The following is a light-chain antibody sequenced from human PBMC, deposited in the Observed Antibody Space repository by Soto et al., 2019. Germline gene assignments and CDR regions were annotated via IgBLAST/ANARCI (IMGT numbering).Light chain of an antibody. CDR1: QSISSW. Sequence: DIQMTQSPSTLSASVGDRVTITCRASQSISSWLAWYQQKPRKAPKLLIYDASSLESGVPSRFSGSGSGTEFTLTISSLQPDDFATYYCQQYNSYSGTFGGGTKVEIK. CDR3: QQYNSYSGT. CDR2: DAS. V-gene: IGKV1-5*01. J-gene: IGKJ4*01.